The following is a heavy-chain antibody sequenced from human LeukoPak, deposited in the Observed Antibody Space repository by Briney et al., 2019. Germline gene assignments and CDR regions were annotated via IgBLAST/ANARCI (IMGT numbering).Heavy chain of an antibody. Sequence: ASVKVSCKASGFTFTGYYIYWVRHAPGQGLEWMGWINPNSGGTNYALKFQGRVTMTRDTSISTAYMELSRLRSDDTAVYYCARGPRYGSGNYYNNYWGQGTLVTVSS. CDR2: INPNSGGT. V-gene: IGHV1-2*02. J-gene: IGHJ4*02. CDR3: ARGPRYGSGNYYNNY. D-gene: IGHD3-10*01. CDR1: GFTFTGYY.